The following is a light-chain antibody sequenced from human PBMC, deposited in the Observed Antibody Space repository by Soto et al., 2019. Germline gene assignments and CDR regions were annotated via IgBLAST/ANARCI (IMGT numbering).Light chain of an antibody. CDR2: GAS. CDR1: QIIANSY. V-gene: IGKV3-20*01. CDR3: QQYDTSPHT. J-gene: IGKJ2*01. Sequence: EIVLTQSPGTLSLSPGERATLSCRASQIIANSYLAWYQQKPGQTPMLLMYGASDRATGIPDRFSGSGSGADFTLALSRLEPEDFAVYYCQQYDTSPHTFGQGTKLEIK.